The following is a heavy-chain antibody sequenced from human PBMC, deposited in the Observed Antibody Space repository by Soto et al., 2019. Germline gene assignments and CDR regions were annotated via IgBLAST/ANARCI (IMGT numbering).Heavy chain of an antibody. J-gene: IGHJ4*02. CDR2: MNPNSGNT. Sequence: QVQLVQSGAEVKKPGASVKVSCKASGYTFTSYDINWVRQATGQGLEWMGWMNPNSGNTGYAQKFQGSVTMTRNTSISTSYMELSSLRSEDTAVYYCARACVIRRRENFDYWGQGTLVTVSS. V-gene: IGHV1-8*01. CDR3: ARACVIRRRENFDY. D-gene: IGHD3-16*02. CDR1: GYTFTSYD.